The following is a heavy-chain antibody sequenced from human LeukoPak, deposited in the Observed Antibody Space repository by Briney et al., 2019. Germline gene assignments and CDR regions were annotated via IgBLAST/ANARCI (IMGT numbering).Heavy chain of an antibody. D-gene: IGHD6-19*01. CDR3: VSALVAGTTH. CDR2: INHNGNVN. J-gene: IGHJ4*02. CDR1: GFTFSSYW. V-gene: IGHV3-7*01. Sequence: GGSLRLSCAASGFTFSSYWMNWARQAPGKGLEWVASINHNGNVNYYVDSVKGRFTISRDNAKNSLSLQMDSLRAEDTAVYYCVSALVAGTTHWGQGTLVTVSS.